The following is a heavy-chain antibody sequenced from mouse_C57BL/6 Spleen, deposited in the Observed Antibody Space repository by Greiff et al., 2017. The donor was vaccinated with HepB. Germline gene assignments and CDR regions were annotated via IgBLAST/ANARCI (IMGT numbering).Heavy chain of an antibody. D-gene: IGHD5-1*01. CDR2: ISSGSSTI. J-gene: IGHJ1*03. Sequence: EVKLMESGGGLVKPGGSLKLSCAASGFTFSDYGMHWVRQAPEKGLEWVAYISSGSSTIYYADTVKGRFTISRDNAKYTLFLQMTSLRSEDTAMYYCARRVMSTHWYFDVWGTGTTVTVSS. V-gene: IGHV5-17*01. CDR1: GFTFSDYG. CDR3: ARRVMSTHWYFDV.